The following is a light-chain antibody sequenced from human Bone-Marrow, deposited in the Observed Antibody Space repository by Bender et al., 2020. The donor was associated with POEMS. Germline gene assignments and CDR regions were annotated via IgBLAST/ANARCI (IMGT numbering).Light chain of an antibody. V-gene: IGLV2-23*02. Sequence: QSALTQPASVSGSPGQSIIISCTGTSSDVGTYDLVSWYQHHPGKAPKVVIYEVNKWPSGVSNRFSGSKSGNTASLTISGLQAEDEADYYCCSYARSSTLVFGGGTKLTVL. J-gene: IGLJ3*02. CDR1: SSDVGTYDL. CDR3: CSYARSSTLV. CDR2: EVN.